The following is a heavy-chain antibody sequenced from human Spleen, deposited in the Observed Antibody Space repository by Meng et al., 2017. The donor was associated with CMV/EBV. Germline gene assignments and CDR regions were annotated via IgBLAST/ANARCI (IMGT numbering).Heavy chain of an antibody. CDR3: AKDRIYSVVRRMDA. J-gene: IGHJ6*02. D-gene: IGHD2-2*01. CDR2: INHSGST. V-gene: IGHV4-34*01. Sequence: SETLSLTCAVYGGSFSGYYWSWIRQPPGKGLEWIGEINHSGSTNYNPSLKSRVTISVDTSKNQFSLKLSSVTAADTAVYHCAKDRIYSVVRRMDAWGQGTTVTVSS. CDR1: GGSFSGYY.